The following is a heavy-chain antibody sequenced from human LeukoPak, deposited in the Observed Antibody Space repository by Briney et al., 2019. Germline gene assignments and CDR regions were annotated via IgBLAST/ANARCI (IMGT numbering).Heavy chain of an antibody. CDR1: GYSISSGYY. V-gene: IGHV4-38-2*02. J-gene: IGHJ3*02. D-gene: IGHD1-26*01. Sequence: SETLSLTCTVSGYSISSGYYWGWIRQPPGKGLEWIGSIYHSGSTYYNPSLKSRVTISVDTSKNQFSLKLSSVTAADTAVYYCARGLKWDDAFDIWGQGTMVTVSS. CDR2: IYHSGST. CDR3: ARGLKWDDAFDI.